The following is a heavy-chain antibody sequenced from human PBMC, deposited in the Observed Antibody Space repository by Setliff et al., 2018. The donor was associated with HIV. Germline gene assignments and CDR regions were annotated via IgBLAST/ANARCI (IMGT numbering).Heavy chain of an antibody. Sequence: PGGSLRLSCAASGFTFSPYGMHWVRQAPGKGLEWVAIIWYDGSDKYYADSVKGRFTISRDNSKNTLYLQMNSLRAEDTAVYYCARVEVGATDFDYWGQGTLVTVSS. CDR1: GFTFSPYG. D-gene: IGHD1-26*01. CDR2: IWYDGSDK. V-gene: IGHV3-33*08. J-gene: IGHJ4*02. CDR3: ARVEVGATDFDY.